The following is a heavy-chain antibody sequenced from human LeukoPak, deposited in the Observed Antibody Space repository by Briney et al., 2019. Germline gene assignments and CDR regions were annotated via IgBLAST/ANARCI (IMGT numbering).Heavy chain of an antibody. J-gene: IGHJ4*02. V-gene: IGHV3-30*19. CDR3: ASGAGDDRSGYYYAPFDY. D-gene: IGHD3-22*01. Sequence: GGSLRLSCAASGFTFSGYGMHWVRQAPGKGLEWVAVFSYDETNKYYADSVKGRFTISRDNSKNTLYLQMNSLGVEDTAVYYCASGAGDDRSGYYYAPFDYWGQGILVTVSS. CDR1: GFTFSGYG. CDR2: FSYDETNK.